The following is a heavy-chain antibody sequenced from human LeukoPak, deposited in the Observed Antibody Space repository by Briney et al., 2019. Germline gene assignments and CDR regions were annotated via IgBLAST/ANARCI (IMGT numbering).Heavy chain of an antibody. Sequence: SETLSLTCTVSGGSISSHYWSWIRQPPGKGLEWIGSMYYSGSTNYNPSLKSRVTISVDTSKNQFSLKLNSVPAADTAVYYCVRGGVYSDYWGQGTLVTVSS. CDR1: GGSISSHY. D-gene: IGHD3-16*01. CDR2: MYYSGST. J-gene: IGHJ4*02. V-gene: IGHV4-59*11. CDR3: VRGGVYSDY.